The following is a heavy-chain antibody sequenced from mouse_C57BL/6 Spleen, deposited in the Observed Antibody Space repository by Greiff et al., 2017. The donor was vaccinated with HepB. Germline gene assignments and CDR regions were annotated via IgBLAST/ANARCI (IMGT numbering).Heavy chain of an antibody. CDR2: INPGSGGT. J-gene: IGHJ3*01. CDR1: GYAFTNYL. Sequence: QVQLQQSGAELVRPGTSVKVSCKASGYAFTNYLIEWVKQRPGQGLEWIGVINPGSGGTNYNEKFKGKATLTADKSSSTAYMQLSSLTSEDSAVYFCAREGDSNTYFAYWGQGTLVTVSA. CDR3: AREGDSNTYFAY. V-gene: IGHV1-54*01. D-gene: IGHD5-1*01.